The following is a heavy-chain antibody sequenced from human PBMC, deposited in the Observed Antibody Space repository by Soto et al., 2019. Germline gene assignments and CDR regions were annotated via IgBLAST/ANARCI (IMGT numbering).Heavy chain of an antibody. V-gene: IGHV4-34*01. J-gene: IGHJ2*01. CDR1: GGSFSGFY. CDR3: ARMAGPWYFDL. CDR2: INHSGSS. Sequence: PSETLSLTCAVHGGSFSGFYWTWIRQPPGKGLEWIGEINHSGSSNYNPPLKSRVTMSLDTSRNQFSLSLNPVTAADTAVYYCARMAGPWYFDLWGRGTLVPVSS.